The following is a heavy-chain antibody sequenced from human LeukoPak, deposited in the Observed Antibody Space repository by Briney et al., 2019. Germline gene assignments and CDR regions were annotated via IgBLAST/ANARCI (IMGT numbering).Heavy chain of an antibody. CDR2: INPSGDRT. CDR3: ARGQYTSSWYAFDI. CDR1: GYTFTCYY. D-gene: IGHD2-2*01. J-gene: IGHJ3*02. V-gene: IGHV1-46*01. Sequence: ASVKVSSEASGYTFTCYYMHWVRQAPGQGLEWMGIINPSGDRTSYAQKFQGRVTMTRDTSISTAYMELSRLRSDDTAVYYCARGQYTSSWYAFDIWGQGAMVTVSS.